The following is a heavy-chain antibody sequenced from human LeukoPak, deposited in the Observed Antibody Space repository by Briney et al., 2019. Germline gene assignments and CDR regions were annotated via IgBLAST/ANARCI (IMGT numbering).Heavy chain of an antibody. D-gene: IGHD3-10*01. Sequence: SETLSLTCTVSGGSISGGGYYWSWIRQPPGKGLEWIRYIYHSGSTYYNPSLKNRVTISVDRSKNQFSLKLSSVTAADTAVYYCARHHYASGTHTPYYFDYWGQGTLVTVSS. V-gene: IGHV4-30-2*01. CDR1: GGSISGGGYY. CDR3: ARHHYASGTHTPYYFDY. CDR2: IYHSGST. J-gene: IGHJ4*02.